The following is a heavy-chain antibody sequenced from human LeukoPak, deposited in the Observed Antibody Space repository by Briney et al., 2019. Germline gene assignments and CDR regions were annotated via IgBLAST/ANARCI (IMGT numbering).Heavy chain of an antibody. J-gene: IGHJ6*02. CDR2: ISAYNGNT. V-gene: IGHV1-18*01. Sequence: GASVKVSCKASGYTFTSYGISWVRQAPGQGLEWMGWISAYNGNTNYAQKLQGRVTMTTDTYTSTAYMELRSLRSDDTAVYYCARDVLLWFGELFTYYYYGMDVWGQGTTVTVSS. CDR1: GYTFTSYG. D-gene: IGHD3-10*01. CDR3: ARDVLLWFGELFTYYYYGMDV.